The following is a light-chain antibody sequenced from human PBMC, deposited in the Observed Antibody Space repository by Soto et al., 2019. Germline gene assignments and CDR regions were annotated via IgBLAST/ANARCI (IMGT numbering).Light chain of an antibody. CDR1: SSNIGSNA. CDR2: SDD. CDR3: AAWGDSLNTWV. V-gene: IGLV1-44*01. Sequence: QSVLTQPPSASGTPGQRVSISCSGSSSNIGSNAVSWYQQLPGTAPKVLIYSDDQRPSGVPDRFSGSKSGTSASLAISGLRAEDEADYFCAAWGDSLNTWVFGGGTKVTVL. J-gene: IGLJ3*02.